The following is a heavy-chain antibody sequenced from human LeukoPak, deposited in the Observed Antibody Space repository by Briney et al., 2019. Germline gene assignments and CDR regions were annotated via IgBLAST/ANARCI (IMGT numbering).Heavy chain of an antibody. Sequence: ASVKVFCKASGYTFTSYGISWVRQAPGQGLEWMGWISAYNGNTNYAQKLQGRVTMTTDTSTSTAYMELRSLRSDDTAVYYCARALVEYCSSTSCYLASVTGVDYWGQGTLVTVSS. CDR3: ARALVEYCSSTSCYLASVTGVDY. J-gene: IGHJ4*02. CDR1: GYTFTSYG. V-gene: IGHV1-18*01. CDR2: ISAYNGNT. D-gene: IGHD2-2*01.